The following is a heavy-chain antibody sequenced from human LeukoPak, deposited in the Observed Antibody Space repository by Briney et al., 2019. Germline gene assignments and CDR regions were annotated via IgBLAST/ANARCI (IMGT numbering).Heavy chain of an antibody. J-gene: IGHJ6*03. D-gene: IGHD4-11*01. CDR1: VGSISSYY. Sequence: SETLSLTCTVSVGSISSYYWSWIRQPPGKGLEWIGYIYYSGSTNYKPSLKSRVTISVDTSKNQFSLKLSSVTAADTAVYYCARGHSIEPYYYYYYMDVWGKGTTVTVSS. CDR2: IYYSGST. CDR3: ARGHSIEPYYYYYYMDV. V-gene: IGHV4-59*01.